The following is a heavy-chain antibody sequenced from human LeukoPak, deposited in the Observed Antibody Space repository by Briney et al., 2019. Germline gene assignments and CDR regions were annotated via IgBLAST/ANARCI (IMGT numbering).Heavy chain of an antibody. J-gene: IGHJ5*02. CDR2: ITSGSNII. V-gene: IGHV3-48*02. CDR3: TRGGDLDA. CDR1: GFTFTSYS. D-gene: IGHD2-21*02. Sequence: GGSLRLSCEASGFTFTSYSMFWVRQAPGKGLEWVSYITSGSNIIYYADSVEGRFTISRDNAENSLYLQMNSLRDEDTAVYYCTRGGDLDAWGQGTLVTVSS.